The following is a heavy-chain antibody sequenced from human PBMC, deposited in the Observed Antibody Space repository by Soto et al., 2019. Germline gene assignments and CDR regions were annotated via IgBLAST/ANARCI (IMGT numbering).Heavy chain of an antibody. J-gene: IGHJ4*01. CDR1: GEYIPSNHW. Sequence: QVQLQESGPGLVRPSGTLTLTCAVSGEYIPSNHWCMWVRKSPGRGLEGIGAVFHTGTTNYNPSLKRRVAISIDTSKSQYSLTLTSVPAADTAVYFCARDQAGVEAGLPFDIWGHGTLVTVSS. CDR2: VFHTGTT. CDR3: ARDQAGVEAGLPFDI. V-gene: IGHV4-4*02. D-gene: IGHD6-19*01.